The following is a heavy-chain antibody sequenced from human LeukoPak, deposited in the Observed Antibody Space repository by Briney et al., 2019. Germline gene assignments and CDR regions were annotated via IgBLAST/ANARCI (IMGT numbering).Heavy chain of an antibody. D-gene: IGHD5-18*01. CDR1: GGSISSGGYY. V-gene: IGHV4-31*03. CDR2: IYYSGST. CDR3: ARGGYSYLYYYYGMDV. J-gene: IGHJ6*02. Sequence: KPSETLSLTCTVSGGSISSGGYYWSWIRQHPGKGLEWIGYIYYSGSTYYNPSLKSRVTISVDTSKNQFSLKLSSVTAADTAVYYCARGGYSYLYYYYGMDVWGQGTTVTVSS.